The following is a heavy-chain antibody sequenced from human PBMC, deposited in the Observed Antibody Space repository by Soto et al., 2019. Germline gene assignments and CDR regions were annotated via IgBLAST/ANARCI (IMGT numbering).Heavy chain of an antibody. J-gene: IGHJ6*02. CDR1: GGSISSGDYY. CDR2: IYYSGRT. Sequence: SETLSLTCTVSGGSISSGDYYWSWIRQPPGKGLEWIGYIYYSGRTYYNPSLKSRVTISVDTSKNQFSMKLSSVTAADTAVYYCVRCIAAQPLRGYYYYGMDVWGQGTTVTVSS. CDR3: VRCIAAQPLRGYYYYGMDV. V-gene: IGHV4-30-4*01. D-gene: IGHD6-6*01.